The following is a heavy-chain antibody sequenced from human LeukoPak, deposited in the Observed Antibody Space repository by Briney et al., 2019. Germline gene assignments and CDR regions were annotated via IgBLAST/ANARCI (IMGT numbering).Heavy chain of an antibody. J-gene: IGHJ4*02. V-gene: IGHV3-21*01. Sequence: GGSLRLSCAASGFTFSSYRMNSARQAPGKGLEWVSSISGTGSDTYYTHSLKGRFTVTRDNAKNSLYLQMNSLSAEDTAVYYCARHVYRIFDYWGRGTLVTVSS. CDR3: ARHVYRIFDY. CDR1: GFTFSSYR. D-gene: IGHD1-14*01. CDR2: ISGTGSDT.